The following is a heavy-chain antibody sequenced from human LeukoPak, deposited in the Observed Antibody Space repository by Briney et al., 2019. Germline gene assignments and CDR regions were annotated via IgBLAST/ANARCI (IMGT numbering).Heavy chain of an antibody. CDR2: IRYDGSNK. J-gene: IGHJ4*02. V-gene: IGHV3-30*02. D-gene: IGHD3-16*02. CDR3: AKDYDYVWRSYRSYYFDY. Sequence: GGSLRLSCAASGFTFSSYGMHWVRQAPGKGLGWVAFIRYDGSNKYYADSVKGRFTISRDNSKNTLYLQMNSLQAKDTAVYYCAKDYDYVWRSYRSYYFDYWGQGTLVTVSS. CDR1: GFTFSSYG.